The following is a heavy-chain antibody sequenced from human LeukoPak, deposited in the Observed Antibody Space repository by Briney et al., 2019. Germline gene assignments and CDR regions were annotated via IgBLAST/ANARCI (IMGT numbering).Heavy chain of an antibody. CDR1: GGSISSSSYY. V-gene: IGHV4-39*01. CDR3: ARAHSGYYYFDY. Sequence: PSETLSLTCTVSGGSISSSSYYWGWIRQPPGKGLEWIGSIYYSGSTYYNPSLKSRVTISVDTSKNQFSLKLSSVTAADTAVYYCARAHSGYYYFDYWGQGTLVTVSS. J-gene: IGHJ4*02. D-gene: IGHD5-12*01. CDR2: IYYSGST.